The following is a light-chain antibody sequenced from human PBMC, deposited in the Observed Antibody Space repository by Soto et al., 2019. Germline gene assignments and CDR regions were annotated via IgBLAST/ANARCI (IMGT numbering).Light chain of an antibody. Sequence: EIVLTQSPATLSLSPGERATLSCRASQSVSSYLAWYQQEPGQAPRLLIYDASNRATGIPARFSGSGSGTDFTLTISSLEPDDFAVYYCQQRSNWPPTITFGQGTRLEIK. J-gene: IGKJ5*01. CDR3: QQRSNWPPTIT. CDR2: DAS. V-gene: IGKV3-11*01. CDR1: QSVSSY.